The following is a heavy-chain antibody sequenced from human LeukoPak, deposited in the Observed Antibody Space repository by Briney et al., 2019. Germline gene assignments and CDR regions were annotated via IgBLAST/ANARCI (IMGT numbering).Heavy chain of an antibody. V-gene: IGHV3-23*01. CDR1: GFTFSNYD. Sequence: PGGSLRLSCAAAGFTFSNYDMSWVRQAPGKGLEWVSANSGSGGSTYYADSVKGRFTISRDNSKNTLYLQMNSLRAEDTAVYYCAKMAGGYYFFDYWGQGTLVTVSS. CDR2: NSGSGGST. D-gene: IGHD3-22*01. J-gene: IGHJ4*02. CDR3: AKMAGGYYFFDY.